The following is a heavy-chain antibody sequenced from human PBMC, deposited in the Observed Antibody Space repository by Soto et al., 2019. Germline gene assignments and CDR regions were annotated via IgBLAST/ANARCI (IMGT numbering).Heavy chain of an antibody. D-gene: IGHD3-3*01. Sequence: SETLSLTCTVSGGSISGHYWSWIRQPPGKGLQYIGYISYSGSTNYNPSLKSRVTISVDTSNNQFSLRLSSVTAADTAVYYCARDVGLQHDTGYYDFWSGKNNWFDPWGQGILVTVSS. CDR1: GGSISGHY. CDR3: ARDVGLQHDTGYYDFWSGKNNWFDP. V-gene: IGHV4-59*11. CDR2: ISYSGST. J-gene: IGHJ5*02.